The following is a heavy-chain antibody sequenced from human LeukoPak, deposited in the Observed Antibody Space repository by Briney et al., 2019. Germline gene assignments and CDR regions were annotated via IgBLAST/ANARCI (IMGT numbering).Heavy chain of an antibody. CDR1: GFTFSSYA. CDR2: ISSNGGST. CDR3: ARVEGSGSY. Sequence: GSLRLSCAASGFTFSSYAMHWVRQAPGKGLEYVSAISSNGGSTYYANSVKGRFTISRDNSKNTLYLQMGSLRAEDMAVYYCARVEGSGSYWGQGTLVTVSS. J-gene: IGHJ4*02. V-gene: IGHV3-64*01. D-gene: IGHD3-10*01.